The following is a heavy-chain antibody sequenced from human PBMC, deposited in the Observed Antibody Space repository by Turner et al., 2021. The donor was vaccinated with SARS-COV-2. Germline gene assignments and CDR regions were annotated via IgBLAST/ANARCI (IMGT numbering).Heavy chain of an antibody. D-gene: IGHD4-17*01. CDR3: ARADYGGNNYYYGMDV. CDR2: ISSSSSTI. Sequence: EFHRVESGGALFHPGGSLRLSCAASGFTFSSYFMNWVRQAPGKGLEWVSYISSSSSTIYYADSVKGRFTISRDNAKNSLYLQMNSLRDEDTAVYYCARADYGGNNYYYGMDVWGQGTTVTVSS. CDR1: GFTFSSYF. V-gene: IGHV3-48*02. J-gene: IGHJ6*02.